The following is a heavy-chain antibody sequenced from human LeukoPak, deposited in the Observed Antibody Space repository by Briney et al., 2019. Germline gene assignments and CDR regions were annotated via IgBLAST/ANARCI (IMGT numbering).Heavy chain of an antibody. D-gene: IGHD3-16*01. Sequence: SQTLSLTCTVSGGSISSGGYYWSWIRQPPGKGLEWIGYLYYSGSTNYNPSLKSRVTMSVDTSKKQFSLKLTSVTAADTAVYYCARHEGPWGDFDYWGQGTLVTVSS. CDR2: LYYSGST. J-gene: IGHJ4*02. CDR1: GGSISSGGYY. CDR3: ARHEGPWGDFDY. V-gene: IGHV4-61*08.